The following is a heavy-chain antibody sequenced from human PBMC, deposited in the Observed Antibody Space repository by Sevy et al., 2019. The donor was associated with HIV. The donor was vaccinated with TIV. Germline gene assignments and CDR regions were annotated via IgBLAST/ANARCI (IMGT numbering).Heavy chain of an antibody. CDR2: IYRGGST. D-gene: IGHD7-27*01. J-gene: IGHJ4*02. CDR1: GFTVSSSY. Sequence: GGSLRLSCAVSGFTVSSSYMTWVRQAPGKGLEWVSVIYRGGSTYYPDSVKGRFTISRDNSKNTLFLEMRSLTAEDTAVYYCARDGDGGNRAFDYWGQGSLVTVSS. CDR3: ARDGDGGNRAFDY. V-gene: IGHV3-53*01.